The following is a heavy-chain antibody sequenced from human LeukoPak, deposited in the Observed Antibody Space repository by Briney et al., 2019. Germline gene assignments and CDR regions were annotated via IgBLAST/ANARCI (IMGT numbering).Heavy chain of an antibody. V-gene: IGHV4-59*01. D-gene: IGHD3-10*01. CDR2: IYYSGST. CDR1: GGSISSYY. J-gene: IGHJ6*02. Sequence: SETLSLTCTVSGGSISSYYWSWIRQPPGKGLEWIGYIYYSGSTNYNPSLKSQVTISVDTSKNQFSLKLSSVTAADTAVYYCARAAGYGSGSYYVPYYYYGMDVWGQGTTVTVSS. CDR3: ARAAGYGSGSYYVPYYYYGMDV.